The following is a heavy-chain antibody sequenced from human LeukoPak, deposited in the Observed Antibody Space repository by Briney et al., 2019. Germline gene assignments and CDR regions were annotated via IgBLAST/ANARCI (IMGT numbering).Heavy chain of an antibody. CDR2: IYSGGST. CDR1: GFTVSSNY. V-gene: IGHV3-53*01. J-gene: IGHJ5*02. D-gene: IGHD3-10*01. CDR3: ARTMVRDLMVGWFDP. Sequence: GGSLRLSCAASGFTVSSNYMSWVRQAPGKGLEWVSVIYSGGSTYYADSVKGRFTISRDNSKHTLYLQMNSLRAEDTAVYYCARTMVRDLMVGWFDPWGQGTLVTVSS.